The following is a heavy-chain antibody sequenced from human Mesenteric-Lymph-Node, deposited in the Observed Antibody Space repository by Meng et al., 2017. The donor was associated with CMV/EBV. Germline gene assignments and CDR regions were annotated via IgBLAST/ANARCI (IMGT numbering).Heavy chain of an antibody. V-gene: IGHV1-2*06. D-gene: IGHD3-9*01. Sequence: KASGYTVTGYYMHWVRQAPGQGLEWMGRINPNSGGTNYAQKFQGRVTMTRDTSISTAYMELSRLRSDDTAVYYCARVFDILTGYPYDYWGQGTLVTVSS. CDR3: ARVFDILTGYPYDY. CDR2: INPNSGGT. CDR1: GYTVTGYY. J-gene: IGHJ4*02.